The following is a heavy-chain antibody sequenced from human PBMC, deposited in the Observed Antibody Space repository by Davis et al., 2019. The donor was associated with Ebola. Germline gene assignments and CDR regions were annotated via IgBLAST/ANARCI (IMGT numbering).Heavy chain of an antibody. V-gene: IGHV3-21*01. CDR1: GFTLSSYS. J-gene: IGHJ5*02. Sequence: GESLKISCAASGFTLSSYSMNWVRQAPGKGLEWVSSISSGSSYIYYADSVKGRFTISRDNAKNSLYLQMDSLRAEDTAVYYCARQGWSGYSLRHWLDPWGRGTLVTVSS. CDR3: ARQGWSGYSLRHWLDP. D-gene: IGHD3-3*01. CDR2: ISSGSSYI.